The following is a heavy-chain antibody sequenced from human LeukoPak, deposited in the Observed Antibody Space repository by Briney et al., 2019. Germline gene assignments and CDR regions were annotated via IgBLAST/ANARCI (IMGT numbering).Heavy chain of an antibody. CDR2: ITWNSGDM. V-gene: IGHV3-9*01. D-gene: IGHD7-27*01. CDR3: TRAPGVQTALFDY. Sequence: GRSLRLSCTASGFTFDDYAMHWVRHAPGKGLEWVSGITWNSGDMVYADSVKGRFTISRDNAKNSLYLQMNSLRAEDTALYYCTRAPGVQTALFDYWGEGTKVTVSS. CDR1: GFTFDDYA. J-gene: IGHJ4*02.